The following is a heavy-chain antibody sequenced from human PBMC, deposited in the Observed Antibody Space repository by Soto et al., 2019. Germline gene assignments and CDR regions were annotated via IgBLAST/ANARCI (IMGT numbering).Heavy chain of an antibody. Sequence: SETLSLTCAVYGGSFSGYYWSWIRQPPGKGLEWIGEINHSGSTNYNPSLKSRVTISVDTSKNQFSLKLSSVTAADTAVYYCASGAKRHFDYWGQGTLVTVSS. CDR3: ASGAKRHFDY. J-gene: IGHJ4*02. V-gene: IGHV4-34*01. CDR2: INHSGST. CDR1: GGSFSGYY.